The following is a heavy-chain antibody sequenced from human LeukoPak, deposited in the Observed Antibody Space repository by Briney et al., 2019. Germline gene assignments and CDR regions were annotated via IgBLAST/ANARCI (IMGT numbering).Heavy chain of an antibody. J-gene: IGHJ4*02. CDR1: GFTFSSYG. V-gene: IGHV3-33*01. CDR2: IWYDGSNK. Sequence: VRSLRLSCAAPGFTFSSYGMHWGRQGPGKGLECVAVIWYDGSNKYYANSVKGRFTISRDNSKNTLYLQMNSLRAEDTAVYYCARDLEIFGVSEMGVWGQGTLVTVSS. D-gene: IGHD3-3*01. CDR3: ARDLEIFGVSEMGV.